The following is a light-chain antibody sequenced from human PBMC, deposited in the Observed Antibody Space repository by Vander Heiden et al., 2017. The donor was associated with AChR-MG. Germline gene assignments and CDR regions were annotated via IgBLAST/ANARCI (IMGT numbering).Light chain of an antibody. CDR2: EVS. CDR3: CSYAGSSTLVV. Sequence: QSALTLPASASAVPGHSMTISCTGTSSDVGSENLVSWYQQYPGKAPKLMIYEVSKRPSGVSNRFAGSKSGNTDSLTISGLQAEDEADYYGCSYAGSSTLVVFGGGTKLTVL. CDR1: SSDVGSENL. V-gene: IGLV2-23*02. J-gene: IGLJ2*01.